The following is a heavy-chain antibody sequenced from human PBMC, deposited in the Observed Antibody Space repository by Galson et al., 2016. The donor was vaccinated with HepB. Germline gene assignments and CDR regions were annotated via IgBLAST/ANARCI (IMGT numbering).Heavy chain of an antibody. D-gene: IGHD3-22*01. CDR3: ARVGVPDSRGYSDHDAFDI. CDR1: GGTFSSYA. Sequence: SVKVSCKASGGTFSSYAISWVRQAPGQGLEWMGGIIPIFGTANYAQKFQGRVTITADKSTSTAYMELSSLRSEDTAVYYCARVGVPDSRGYSDHDAFDIWGQGTMVTVSS. J-gene: IGHJ3*02. V-gene: IGHV1-69*06. CDR2: IIPIFGTA.